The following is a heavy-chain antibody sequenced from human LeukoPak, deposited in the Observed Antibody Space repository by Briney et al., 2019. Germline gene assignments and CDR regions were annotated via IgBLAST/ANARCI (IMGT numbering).Heavy chain of an antibody. CDR2: INPNGGGT. CDR3: ARLDVQYSFEN. J-gene: IGHJ4*02. CDR1: GYTFTGFY. V-gene: IGHV1-2*02. Sequence: ASVKVSCKASGYTFTGFYIHWVRQAPGQGPEWMGWINPNGGGTNYAQKFQGRVTMTRDTSISTVHMELSRLKSDDTAVYYCARLDVQYSFENWGRGTLVTVSS.